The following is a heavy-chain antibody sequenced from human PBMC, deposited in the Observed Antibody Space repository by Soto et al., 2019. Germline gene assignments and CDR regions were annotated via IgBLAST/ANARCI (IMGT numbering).Heavy chain of an antibody. Sequence: EVQLLESGGGLVQPGGSLRLSCTASGFTFSSNAMSWVRQAPGKGLEWVSSISGSAGVTYYADSVKGRFNISRDNSKNALYLQMNSLRAEDTAVYYCAKDWVSGSSPYWGQGTLVTVSS. CDR3: AKDWVSGSSPY. CDR2: ISGSAGVT. V-gene: IGHV3-23*01. D-gene: IGHD2-15*01. J-gene: IGHJ4*02. CDR1: GFTFSSNA.